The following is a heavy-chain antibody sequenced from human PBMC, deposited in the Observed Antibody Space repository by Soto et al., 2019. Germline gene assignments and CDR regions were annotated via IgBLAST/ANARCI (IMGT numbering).Heavy chain of an antibody. CDR1: GGSISSSNW. V-gene: IGHV4-4*02. CDR2: IYHSGST. J-gene: IGHJ3*02. CDR3: ARAENYYDSSYAFDI. Sequence: QVQLQESGPGLVKPSGTLSLTCAVSGGSISSSNWWSWVRQPPGKGLEWIGEIYHSGSTNYNPSLKSRVTLXXDXSXXQSSLKLSSVTAADTAVYYCARAENYYDSSYAFDIWGQGTMVTVSS. D-gene: IGHD3-22*01.